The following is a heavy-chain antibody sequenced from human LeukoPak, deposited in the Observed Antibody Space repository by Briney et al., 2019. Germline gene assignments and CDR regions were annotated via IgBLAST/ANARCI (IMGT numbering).Heavy chain of an antibody. CDR2: ISSSTTYI. CDR1: GFTFSSYS. Sequence: PGGSLRLSCAASGFTFSSYSMHWVRQAPGKGLEWVSSISSSTTYIYYADSVKGQFTISRDNAENSLYLQMHSLRAEDTAIYYCVRDLYARLRLGEPPGYWGQGTLVTVSS. J-gene: IGHJ4*02. CDR3: VRDLYARLRLGEPPGY. V-gene: IGHV3-21*01. D-gene: IGHD3-16*01.